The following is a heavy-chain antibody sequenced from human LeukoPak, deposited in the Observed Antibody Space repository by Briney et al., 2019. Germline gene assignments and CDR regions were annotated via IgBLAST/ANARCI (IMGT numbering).Heavy chain of an antibody. CDR3: ARVRDGYAWAFDY. CDR2: IYYSGST. Sequence: SETLSLTCTVSGGSISSYYWSWIRQPPGKGLEWIGYIYYSGSTNYNPSLKSRVTISVDTSKNQFSLKLSSVTAADTAVYYCARVRDGYAWAFDYWGQGTLVTVSS. V-gene: IGHV4-59*01. CDR1: GGSISSYY. D-gene: IGHD5-24*01. J-gene: IGHJ4*02.